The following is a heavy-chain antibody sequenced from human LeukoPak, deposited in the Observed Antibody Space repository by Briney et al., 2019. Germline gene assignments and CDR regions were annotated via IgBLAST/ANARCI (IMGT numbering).Heavy chain of an antibody. J-gene: IGHJ4*02. V-gene: IGHV3-11*04. CDR3: ARERLPGIAVAGSNY. Sequence: GGSLRLSCAASGFTFSDYNMRWIRQAPGKGLEWVSSISRSGSTKYYADSVKGRFTISRDNSKNTLYLQMNSLRAEDTAVYYRARERLPGIAVAGSNYWGQGTLVTVSS. CDR2: ISRSGSTK. CDR1: GFTFSDYN. D-gene: IGHD6-19*01.